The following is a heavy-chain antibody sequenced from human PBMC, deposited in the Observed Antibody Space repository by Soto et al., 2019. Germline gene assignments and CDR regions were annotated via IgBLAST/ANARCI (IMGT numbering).Heavy chain of an antibody. V-gene: IGHV4-59*11. CDR1: GGSITGHF. Sequence: QVQLRESGPGLVKPSETLSLNCDVSGGSITGHFWSWIRRPPGKGLEWIGYGHSTVSALYNPSLKRRVTLSLDTSKNVRSLGLTSVTAADSGVYYCAGGRSTINERLNVLEVWGYGTGVRVCS. D-gene: IGHD1-26*01. J-gene: IGHJ3*01. CDR3: AGGRSTINERLNVLEV. CDR2: GHSTVSA.